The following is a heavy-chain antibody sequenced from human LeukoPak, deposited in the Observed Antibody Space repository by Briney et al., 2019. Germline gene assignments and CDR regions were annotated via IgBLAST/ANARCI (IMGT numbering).Heavy chain of an antibody. D-gene: IGHD6-13*01. CDR3: ARDPDIAIAGPSYFDY. J-gene: IGHJ4*02. CDR2: IRYDVSDK. V-gene: IGHV3-30*02. CDR1: GFIFSSYD. Sequence: GGSLRLSCAASGFIFSSYDMHWVRQAPGKGLEWVAFIRYDVSDKDYADSVKGRFTISRDNSKNTLYLQMNSLRAEDTAVYYCARDPDIAIAGPSYFDYWGQGTLVTVSS.